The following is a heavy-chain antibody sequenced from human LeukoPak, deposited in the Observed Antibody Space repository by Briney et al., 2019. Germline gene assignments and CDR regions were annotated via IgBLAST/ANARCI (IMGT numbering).Heavy chain of an antibody. CDR3: ARARYSSSWYSPTYFDY. CDR1: RGSFSGSF. J-gene: IGHJ4*02. V-gene: IGHV4-34*01. D-gene: IGHD6-13*01. Sequence: SETLSLTCAVQRGSFSGSFWSWIRQSPGMGLEWIGEINHSGTSNYSPSLKSRVTISGDTSKNQFSLNLTSVTAADTAVYYCARARYSSSWYSPTYFDYWGQGTLVTVSS. CDR2: INHSGTS.